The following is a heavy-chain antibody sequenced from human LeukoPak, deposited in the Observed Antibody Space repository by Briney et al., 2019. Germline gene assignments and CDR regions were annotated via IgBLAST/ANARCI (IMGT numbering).Heavy chain of an antibody. V-gene: IGHV4-39*01. J-gene: IGHJ3*02. Sequence: SETLSLTFTVPDGSISSSLYYWGWIRQPPGKGLEWIGIIYYSGSTYYNPSLKSRVTISVETSKSQVSLRLSSVTAADTAVYYCARQGAGGRAFDIWGQGTMVTVSS. D-gene: IGHD6-19*01. CDR2: IYYSGST. CDR1: DGSISSSLYY. CDR3: ARQGAGGRAFDI.